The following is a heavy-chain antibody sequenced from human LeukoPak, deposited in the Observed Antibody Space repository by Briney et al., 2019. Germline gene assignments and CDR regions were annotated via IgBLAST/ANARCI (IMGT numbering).Heavy chain of an antibody. V-gene: IGHV3-30-3*01. D-gene: IGHD3-22*01. J-gene: IGHJ5*02. Sequence: GGSLRLSCAAYGFTFSSYAMHWVRQAQGKGLEWVAVISYDGSNKYYADSVKGRFTISRDNSKNTLYLQMNSLRAEDTAVYYCARDRYTYYYDSSGAPWFDPWGQGTLVTVSS. CDR2: ISYDGSNK. CDR3: ARDRYTYYYDSSGAPWFDP. CDR1: GFTFSSYA.